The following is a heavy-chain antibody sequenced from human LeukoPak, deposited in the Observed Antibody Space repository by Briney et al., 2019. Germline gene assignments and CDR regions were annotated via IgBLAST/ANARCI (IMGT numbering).Heavy chain of an antibody. CDR2: IYYSGST. CDR3: ARLPLSSVAGTNAFDI. J-gene: IGHJ3*02. Sequence: KPSETLSLTCTVSGGSISSSSYYWGWIRQPPGKGLEWIGSIYYSGSTYYNPSLKSRVTISVDTSKNQFSLKLSFVTAADTAVYYCARLPLSSVAGTNAFDIWGQGTMVTVSS. V-gene: IGHV4-39*01. D-gene: IGHD6-19*01. CDR1: GGSISSSSYY.